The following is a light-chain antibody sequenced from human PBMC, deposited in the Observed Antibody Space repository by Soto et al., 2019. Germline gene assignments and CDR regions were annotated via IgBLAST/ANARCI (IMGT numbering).Light chain of an antibody. J-gene: IGKJ1*01. V-gene: IGKV3-20*01. Sequence: EIVLTQSPGTLSLSPGERATFSCRASQSVSNSSLAWYHQKPGQAPRLLLFAASRRATGIPDTFSGSGSGTDFTLTISRLEPEDFAVYYCQQYNKWPLTFGQGTKVEIK. CDR3: QQYNKWPLT. CDR2: AAS. CDR1: QSVSNSS.